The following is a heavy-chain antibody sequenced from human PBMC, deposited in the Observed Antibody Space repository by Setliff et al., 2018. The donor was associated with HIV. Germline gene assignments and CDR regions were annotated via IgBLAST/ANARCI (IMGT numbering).Heavy chain of an antibody. CDR2: ISSSSRSK. CDR1: GFTCSTYS. V-gene: IGHV3-21*01. J-gene: IGHJ4*02. CDR3: ARDVSWRVRTYIDY. Sequence: GGSLRLSCEASGFTCSTYSMNWVRQAHGKGLEWVSSISSSSRSKYYADSVKSRFTISRDNAKNSLYLQMNSLTAEDTAVYYCARDVSWRVRTYIDYWGQGALVTVSS. D-gene: IGHD3-3*01.